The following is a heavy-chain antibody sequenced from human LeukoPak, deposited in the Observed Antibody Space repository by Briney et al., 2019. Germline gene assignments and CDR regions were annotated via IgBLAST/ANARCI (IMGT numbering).Heavy chain of an antibody. D-gene: IGHD4-17*01. CDR2: IWYGGSNK. Sequence: PGGSLRLSCAASGFTFSSYGMHWVRQAPGKGLEWVAVIWYGGSNKYYADSVKGRFTISRDNSKNTLYLQMNSLRAEDTAVYYCAKAGGIYGDYGDYFDYWGQGTLVTVSS. CDR3: AKAGGIYGDYGDYFDY. V-gene: IGHV3-30*02. J-gene: IGHJ4*02. CDR1: GFTFSSYG.